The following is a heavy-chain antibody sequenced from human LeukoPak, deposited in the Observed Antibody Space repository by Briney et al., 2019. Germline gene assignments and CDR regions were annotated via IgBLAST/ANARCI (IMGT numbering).Heavy chain of an antibody. CDR2: IYSGGST. CDR1: GFTFSSYA. Sequence: PGGSLRLSCAASGFTFSSYAMSWVRQAPGKGLEWVSVIYSGGSTYYADSVKGRFTISRDNSKNTLYLQMNSLRAEDTAVYYCARDNYYGSGIFDYWGQGTLVTVSS. D-gene: IGHD3-10*01. J-gene: IGHJ4*02. CDR3: ARDNYYGSGIFDY. V-gene: IGHV3-53*01.